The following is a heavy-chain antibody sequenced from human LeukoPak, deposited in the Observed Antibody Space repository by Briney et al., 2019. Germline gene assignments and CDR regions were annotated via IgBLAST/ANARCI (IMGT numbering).Heavy chain of an antibody. D-gene: IGHD6-13*01. CDR3: ARGSSSWSPYYYYYMDV. Sequence: PSETLSLTCAVYGGSFSGYYWSWIRQPPGKGLEWIGEINHSGSTNYNPSLKSRVTISVDTSKNQFSLKLSSVTAADTAVYYCARGSSSWSPYYYYYMDVWGKGTTVTVSS. J-gene: IGHJ6*03. V-gene: IGHV4-34*01. CDR2: INHSGST. CDR1: GGSFSGYY.